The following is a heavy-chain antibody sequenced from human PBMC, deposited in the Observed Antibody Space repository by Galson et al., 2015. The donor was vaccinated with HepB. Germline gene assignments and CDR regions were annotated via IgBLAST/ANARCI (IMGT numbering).Heavy chain of an antibody. V-gene: IGHV3-21*01. D-gene: IGHD3-16*02. Sequence: SLRLSCAASGFTFSSYGMHWVRQAPGKGLEWVSSISSSSSYIYYADSVKGRFTISRDNAKNSLYLQMNSLRAEDTAVYYCAREGFRVWGSYRPLGPVDYWGQGTLVTVSS. CDR2: ISSSSSYI. CDR1: GFTFSSYG. CDR3: AREGFRVWGSYRPLGPVDY. J-gene: IGHJ4*02.